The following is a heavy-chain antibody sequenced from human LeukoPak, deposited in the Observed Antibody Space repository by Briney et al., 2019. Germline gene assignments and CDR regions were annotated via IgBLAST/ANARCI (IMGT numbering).Heavy chain of an antibody. J-gene: IGHJ4*02. Sequence: ASVKVSCKASGGTFSSYAISWVRQAPGQGLEWMGWISAYNGNTSYAQKLQGRVTMTTDTSTSTAYMELRSLRSDDTAVYYCARVRRWLFVEPDYWGQGTLVTVSS. CDR2: ISAYNGNT. CDR3: ARVRRWLFVEPDY. CDR1: GGTFSSYA. V-gene: IGHV1-18*01. D-gene: IGHD5-12*01.